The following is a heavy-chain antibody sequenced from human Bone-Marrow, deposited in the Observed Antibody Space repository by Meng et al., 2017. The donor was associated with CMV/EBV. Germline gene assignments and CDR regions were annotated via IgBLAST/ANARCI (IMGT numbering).Heavy chain of an antibody. CDR2: ISYDGSNK. CDR1: GFTFSSYA. D-gene: IGHD3-9*01. Sequence: GGSLRLSCAASGFTFSSYAMHWVRQAPGKGLEWVVVISYDGSNKYYADSVKGRFTISRDNSKNTLYLQMNSLRAEDTAVYYCARDGPSAYYDILMDFWGPGNTVNVSS. CDR3: ARDGPSAYYDILMDF. J-gene: IGHJ6*02. V-gene: IGHV3-30*04.